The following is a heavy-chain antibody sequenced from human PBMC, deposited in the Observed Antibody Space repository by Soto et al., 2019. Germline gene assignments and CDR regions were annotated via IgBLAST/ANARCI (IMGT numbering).Heavy chain of an antibody. J-gene: IGHJ5*02. D-gene: IGHD6-19*01. CDR1: GASISSRDYY. V-gene: IGHV4-39*07. CDR3: ARTGSGWYRYWFDP. Sequence: KTSETLSLTCSVSGASISSRDYYWSWIRQPPGKGLEWIGEINHSGSTNYNPSLKSRVTISVDTSKNQFSLKLSSVTAADTAVYYCARTGSGWYRYWFDPWGQGTLVTVSS. CDR2: INHSGST.